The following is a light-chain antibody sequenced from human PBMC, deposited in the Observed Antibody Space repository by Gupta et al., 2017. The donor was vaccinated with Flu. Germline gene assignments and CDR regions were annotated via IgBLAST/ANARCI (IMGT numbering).Light chain of an antibody. CDR1: SSDIGTYNY. V-gene: IGLV2-14*01. J-gene: IGLJ3*02. CDR2: KVS. CDR3: SSYTTSSIWV. Sequence: TSSDIGTYNYISWYQQQPHKAPKNIIFKVSKRPSGVSNRFSASKSGNTASLTISGLQAEDEADYYCSSYTTSSIWVFGGGTTLTVL.